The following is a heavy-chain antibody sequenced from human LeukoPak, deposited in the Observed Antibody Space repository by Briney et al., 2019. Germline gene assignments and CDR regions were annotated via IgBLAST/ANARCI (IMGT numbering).Heavy chain of an antibody. V-gene: IGHV3-30*02. Sequence: GGSLRLSCAASGFTFSSYGVHWVRQAPGKGLEWVAFIRYDGSNKYYADSVKGRFTISRDNSKNTLYLQMNSLRAEDTAVYYCAKSGYDFGGWFDPWGQGTLVTVSS. CDR1: GFTFSSYG. D-gene: IGHD5-12*01. J-gene: IGHJ5*02. CDR3: AKSGYDFGGWFDP. CDR2: IRYDGSNK.